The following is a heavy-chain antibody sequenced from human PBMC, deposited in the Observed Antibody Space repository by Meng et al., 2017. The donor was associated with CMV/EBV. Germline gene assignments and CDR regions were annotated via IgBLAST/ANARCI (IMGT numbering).Heavy chain of an antibody. CDR1: GGSLSGYY. V-gene: IGHV4-34*01. D-gene: IGHD2-15*01. J-gene: IGHJ4*02. CDR2: INHSGST. CDR3: ASSLTYPDY. Sequence: QVQLQQWGAGLLKPSETLSRTCGVYGGSLSGYYWSWIRQPPGKGLEWIGEINHSGSTNYNPSLKSRVTISVDTSKNQFSLKLSSVTAADTAVYYCASSLTYPDYWGQGTLVTVSS.